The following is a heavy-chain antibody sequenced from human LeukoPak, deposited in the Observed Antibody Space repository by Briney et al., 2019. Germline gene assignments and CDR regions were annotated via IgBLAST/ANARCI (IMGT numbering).Heavy chain of an antibody. D-gene: IGHD2/OR15-2a*01. CDR1: GFTFSSYN. Sequence: GGSLRLSCAASGFTFSSYNMNWVRQAPGKGREWVAYISIGTSFIYYADSVKGRFTISRDNAKNSLYLQVNSLRAEDTAVYYCARSPTFRGWFDPWGQGTLVTASS. J-gene: IGHJ5*02. CDR2: ISIGTSFI. CDR3: ARSPTFRGWFDP. V-gene: IGHV3-21*01.